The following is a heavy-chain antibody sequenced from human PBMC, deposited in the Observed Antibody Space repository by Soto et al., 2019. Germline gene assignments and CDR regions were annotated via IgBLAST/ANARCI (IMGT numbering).Heavy chain of an antibody. J-gene: IGHJ4*02. Sequence: QVQLVQSGAEVKKPGSSVKVSCKASGGTFSSYAISWVRQAPGQGLEWMGGIIPIFGTANYAQKFQGRVTITADESTSTAYMELSNLRSEDTAVYYCAREGLNWNQRGDFDYWGQGTLVTVSS. CDR2: IIPIFGTA. CDR3: AREGLNWNQRGDFDY. D-gene: IGHD1-1*01. CDR1: GGTFSSYA. V-gene: IGHV1-69*01.